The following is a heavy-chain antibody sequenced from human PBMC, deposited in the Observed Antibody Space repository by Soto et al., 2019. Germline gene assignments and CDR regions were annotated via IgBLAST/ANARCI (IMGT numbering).Heavy chain of an antibody. J-gene: IGHJ5*02. Sequence: SQTLSLTCAISGDSVSSNSAAWNWIRQSPSRGLEWLGRTYYRSKWYNDYAVSVKSRITINPDTSKNQFSLQLNSVTPEDTAVYYCARVRYSSSDEIKLNWFDPWGQGTMVTGSS. CDR2: TYYRSKWYN. V-gene: IGHV6-1*01. CDR3: ARVRYSSSDEIKLNWFDP. D-gene: IGHD6-6*01. CDR1: GDSVSSNSAA.